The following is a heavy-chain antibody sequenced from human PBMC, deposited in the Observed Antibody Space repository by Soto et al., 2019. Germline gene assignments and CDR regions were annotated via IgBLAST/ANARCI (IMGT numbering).Heavy chain of an antibody. CDR1: GYTFTSYG. Sequence: ASVKVSCKASGYTFTSYGISWVRQAPGQGLEWMGWISAYNGNTNYAQKLQGRVTITTDTSTSTAYMELRSLRSGDTAVYYCARGIAAAGPFYYYYGMDVWGQGTTVTVSS. D-gene: IGHD6-13*01. CDR3: ARGIAAAGPFYYYYGMDV. V-gene: IGHV1-18*04. CDR2: ISAYNGNT. J-gene: IGHJ6*02.